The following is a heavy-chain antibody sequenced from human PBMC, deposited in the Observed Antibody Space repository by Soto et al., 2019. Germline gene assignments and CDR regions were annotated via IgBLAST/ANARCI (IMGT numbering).Heavy chain of an antibody. D-gene: IGHD2-15*01. CDR2: ISYDGSNK. J-gene: IGHJ4*02. V-gene: IGHV3-30*18. Sequence: GSLRLSCAASGFTFSSYGMHWVRQAPGKGLEWVAVISYDGSNKYYADSVKGRFTISRDNSKNTLYLQMNSLRAEDTAVYYCAKDRGYCSGGSCYFNDYWGQGTLVTVSS. CDR1: GFTFSSYG. CDR3: AKDRGYCSGGSCYFNDY.